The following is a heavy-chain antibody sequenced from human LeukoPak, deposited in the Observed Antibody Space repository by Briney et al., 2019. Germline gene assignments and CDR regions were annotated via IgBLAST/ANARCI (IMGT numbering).Heavy chain of an antibody. D-gene: IGHD3-22*01. CDR2: ITHSGST. J-gene: IGHJ4*02. CDR1: GGSFSGYY. V-gene: IGHV4-34*01. Sequence: PSETLSLTCAVYGGSFSGYYWSWIRQPPGKGLEWIGEITHSGSTNYNPSLKSRVTISVDTSKNQFSLKLSSVTAADTAVYYCARTRGPDYDSSGYYYAYFYWGQGTLVTVSS. CDR3: ARTRGPDYDSSGYYYAYFY.